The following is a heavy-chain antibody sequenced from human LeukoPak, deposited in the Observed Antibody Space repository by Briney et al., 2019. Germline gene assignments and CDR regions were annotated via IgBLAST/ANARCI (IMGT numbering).Heavy chain of an antibody. CDR1: GFTFDDHG. J-gene: IGHJ4*02. CDR3: ARDLGSGYYFPFEY. CDR2: INWSGDST. D-gene: IGHD3-22*01. Sequence: GGSLRLSCAASGFTFDDHGMSWVRQAPGKGLEWVSGINWSGDSTGYADSVKGRFTISRDNAKNSLYLQMKSLRAEDTALYYCARDLGSGYYFPFEYWGQGTLVTVSS. V-gene: IGHV3-20*04.